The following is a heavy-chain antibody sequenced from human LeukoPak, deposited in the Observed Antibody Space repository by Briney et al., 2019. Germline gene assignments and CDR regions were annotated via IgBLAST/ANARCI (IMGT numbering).Heavy chain of an antibody. V-gene: IGHV3-23*01. Sequence: PGGSLRLSCATSGFTFSSYAMSWVRQAPGKGLEWVSAISDSGGSTYHADSVKGRFTISRDNSKNTLYLLMNSLSAEDTAVYYCAKGSFVRGGYYYYGMDVWGQGTTVTVSS. CDR3: AKGSFVRGGYYYYGMDV. CDR1: GFTFSSYA. D-gene: IGHD3-10*01. CDR2: ISDSGGST. J-gene: IGHJ6*02.